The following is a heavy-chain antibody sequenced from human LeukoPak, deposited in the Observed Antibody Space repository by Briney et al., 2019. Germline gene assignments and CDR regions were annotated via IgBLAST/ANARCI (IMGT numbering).Heavy chain of an antibody. CDR2: IYYSGST. Sequence: PSETLSLTCTVSGGSISSYYWSWIRQPPGKGLEWIGHIYYSGSTNYNPSLKSRVTISVDTSKNQFSLKLSSVTAADTAVYYCARAKPRLRYDAFDTWGQGTMVTVSS. J-gene: IGHJ3*02. CDR1: GGSISSYY. CDR3: ARAKPRLRYDAFDT. V-gene: IGHV4-59*01. D-gene: IGHD3-9*01.